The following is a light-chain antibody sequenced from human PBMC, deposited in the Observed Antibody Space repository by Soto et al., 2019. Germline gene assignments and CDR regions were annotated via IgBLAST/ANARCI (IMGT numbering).Light chain of an antibody. Sequence: QSVLTQPPSVSGAPGQRVTISCTGGSSNIGAGYDVHWYQQLPGTAHKLLIYGNSNRPSGVPDRFSGSKSGTSASLAITVLQVEDEADYYCQSCDSSLSVIFGTGTKVTVL. CDR1: SSNIGAGYD. CDR2: GNS. J-gene: IGLJ1*01. V-gene: IGLV1-40*01. CDR3: QSCDSSLSVI.